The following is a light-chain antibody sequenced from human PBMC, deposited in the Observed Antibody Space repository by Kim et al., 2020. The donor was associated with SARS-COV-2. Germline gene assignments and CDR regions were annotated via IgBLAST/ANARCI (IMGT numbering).Light chain of an antibody. CDR2: AKD. V-gene: IGLV3-19*01. CDR3: GSRDSSGNSYV. J-gene: IGLJ1*01. CDR1: SLRSCY. Sequence: ALGQTVRITCQGESLRSCYASGYQVKPGQAPVFVLYAKDSRPAGIPDRFSGSSSGNIASMTITGAQAEDEADYYCGSRDSSGNSYVFGTGTKVTVL.